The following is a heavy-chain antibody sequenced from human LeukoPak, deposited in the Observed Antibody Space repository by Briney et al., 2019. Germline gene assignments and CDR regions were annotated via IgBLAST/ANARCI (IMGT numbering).Heavy chain of an antibody. V-gene: IGHV4-31*03. Sequence: SETLSLTRSVSGDSVTSGNYYWSWIRQHPEKGPECIGHIHHSGTIYYNPSLLSRATISVDASKNQFSLRLGSVTAADTALYYCAGGNDDSKLHHWGQGTLVTVSS. D-gene: IGHD3-22*01. CDR3: AGGNDDSKLHH. J-gene: IGHJ1*01. CDR1: GDSVTSGNYY. CDR2: IHHSGTI.